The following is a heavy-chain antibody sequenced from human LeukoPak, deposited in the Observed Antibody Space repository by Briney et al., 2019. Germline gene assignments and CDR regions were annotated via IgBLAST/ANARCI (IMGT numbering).Heavy chain of an antibody. Sequence: PSETLSLSCTVSGGSISSSSYYWGWIRQPPGKGREWIGRIYYSGSTYSNPSLRGRFTISVDTSKKQFFHKLSSLTAEAPPVYYCARHDYSNYANWFDPWGQGTLVTVSS. D-gene: IGHD4-11*01. J-gene: IGHJ5*02. V-gene: IGHV4-39*01. CDR3: ARHDYSNYANWFDP. CDR2: IYYSGST. CDR1: GGSISSSSYY.